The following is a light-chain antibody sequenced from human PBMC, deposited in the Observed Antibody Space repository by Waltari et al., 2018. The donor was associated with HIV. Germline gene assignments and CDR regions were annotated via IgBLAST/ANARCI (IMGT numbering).Light chain of an antibody. Sequence: DIVLTQSPETLSVSLGERAALHRKTEKSVLSPSNNVNYFAWYQQRPGQRPTLLFSEASSRSSGVPARFTASGSRTDFTLTIDDLQADDVAVYFCQQYYSTPTFGRGTQLV. J-gene: IGKJ5*01. CDR3: QQYYSTPT. V-gene: IGKV4-1*01. CDR1: KSVLSPSNNVNY. CDR2: EAS.